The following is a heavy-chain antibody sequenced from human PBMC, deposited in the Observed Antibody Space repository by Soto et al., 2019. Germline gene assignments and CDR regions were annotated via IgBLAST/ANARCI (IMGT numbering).Heavy chain of an antibody. V-gene: IGHV4-34*01. CDR1: GGSFSGYY. CDR2: INHSGST. CDR3: ARAPITFGGVIGEIDY. Sequence: QVQLQQWGAGLLKPSETLSLTCAVYGGSFSGYYWSWIRQPPGKGLEWIGEINHSGSTNYNPSLKSRFTISVDTSKNQFSLKLSSVTAADTAVYYCARAPITFGGVIGEIDYWGQGTLVTVSS. D-gene: IGHD3-16*02. J-gene: IGHJ4*02.